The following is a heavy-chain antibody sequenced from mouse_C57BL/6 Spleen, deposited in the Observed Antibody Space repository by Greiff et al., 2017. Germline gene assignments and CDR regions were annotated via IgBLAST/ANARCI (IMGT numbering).Heavy chain of an antibody. J-gene: IGHJ1*03. CDR2: IYPGDGDT. Sequence: VQLQQSGPELVKPGASVKISCKASGYAFSSSWMNWVKQRPGKGLEWIGRIYPGDGDTNYNGKFKGKATLTADKSSSTAYMKLSSLTSEDSAVYFCARQYGYGSSSRYFDVWGTGTTVTVSS. CDR1: GYAFSSSW. V-gene: IGHV1-82*01. D-gene: IGHD1-1*01. CDR3: ARQYGYGSSSRYFDV.